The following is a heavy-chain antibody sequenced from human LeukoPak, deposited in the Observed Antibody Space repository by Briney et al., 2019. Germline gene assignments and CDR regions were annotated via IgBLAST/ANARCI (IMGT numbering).Heavy chain of an antibody. V-gene: IGHV3-23*01. Sequence: GGSLRLSCAASGFTFSSYAMSWVRQAPGKGLEWVSVISGSGGSTYYADSVKGRFTISRDNSKNTLYLQMNSLRAEDTAVYYCARDTRYGDFDYWGQGTLVTVSS. CDR1: GFTFSSYA. CDR3: ARDTRYGDFDY. J-gene: IGHJ4*02. D-gene: IGHD4-17*01. CDR2: ISGSGGST.